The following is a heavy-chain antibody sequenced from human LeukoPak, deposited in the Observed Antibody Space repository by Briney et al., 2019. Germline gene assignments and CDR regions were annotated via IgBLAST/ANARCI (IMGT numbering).Heavy chain of an antibody. V-gene: IGHV5-10-1*01. CDR3: GRQDIAAAGLALDY. J-gene: IGHJ4*02. CDR2: IDPSDSYT. Sequence: GESLKISCKGSGYSFNNYWISWVRQMPGKGLEWMGRIDPSDSYTNYSPSFQGHVTISADKSVTTVYLQWSSLKASDTAMYYCGRQDIAAAGLALDYWGQGTLVTVSS. CDR1: GYSFNNYW. D-gene: IGHD6-13*01.